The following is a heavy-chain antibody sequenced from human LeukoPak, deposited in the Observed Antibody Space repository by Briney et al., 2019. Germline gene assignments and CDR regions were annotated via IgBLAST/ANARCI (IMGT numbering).Heavy chain of an antibody. D-gene: IGHD1-1*01. CDR1: GGSFSGYY. Sequence: SETLSLTCAVYGGSFSGYYWSWIRQPPGKGLEWIGEINHSGSTNYNPSLKSRVTISVDTSKNQFSLNLGSVTAADTAVYYCARADIAWNPAYYWGQGTLAIVSS. CDR3: ARADIAWNPAYY. CDR2: INHSGST. V-gene: IGHV4-34*01. J-gene: IGHJ4*02.